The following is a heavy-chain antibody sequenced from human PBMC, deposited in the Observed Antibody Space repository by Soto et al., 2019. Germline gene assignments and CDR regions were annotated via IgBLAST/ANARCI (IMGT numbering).Heavy chain of an antibody. Sequence: QVQLVQSGAEVKKPGASVKVSCKASGYTFTTYGISWVRQAPGQGLEWMGWISAYNGNTKYAQKLQGRVTMTTDTSTSTASMALRSLTSDDTAVYYCARDSPPVDYWGQGTLVSVSS. CDR1: GYTFTTYG. J-gene: IGHJ4*02. V-gene: IGHV1-18*01. CDR3: ARDSPPVDY. CDR2: ISAYNGNT.